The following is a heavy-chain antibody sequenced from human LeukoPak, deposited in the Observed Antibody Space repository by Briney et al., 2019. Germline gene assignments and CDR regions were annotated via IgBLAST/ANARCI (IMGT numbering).Heavy chain of an antibody. CDR3: ARDRSPHYYDSSGYGAFNV. CDR1: GFYFNTFA. Sequence: PGGSRRLSCTSSGFYFNTFAMNWVRQAPGKGLEWVSGISASGSRTYYGGAAKGRFTISRDDSKNMLFLDMKNLKGEDTARYFCARDRSPHYYDSSGYGAFNVWGQGTMVTVSS. CDR2: ISASGSRT. V-gene: IGHV3-23*01. J-gene: IGHJ3*01. D-gene: IGHD3-22*01.